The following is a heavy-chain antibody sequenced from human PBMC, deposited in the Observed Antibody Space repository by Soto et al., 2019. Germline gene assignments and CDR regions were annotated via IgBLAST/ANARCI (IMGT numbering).Heavy chain of an antibody. CDR1: GFIFSRYA. Sequence: PGGSLRLSCAASGFIFSRYAMHWVRLAPGKGLERVATISHDGNRRYYADSVRGRFTISRDNSKNTLCLQMSSLRAEDTAVYYCARDTYDFWSGYPAGHGMAVWGQGTTVTVSS. CDR3: ARDTYDFWSGYPAGHGMAV. CDR2: ISHDGNRR. D-gene: IGHD3-3*01. J-gene: IGHJ6*02. V-gene: IGHV3-30-3*01.